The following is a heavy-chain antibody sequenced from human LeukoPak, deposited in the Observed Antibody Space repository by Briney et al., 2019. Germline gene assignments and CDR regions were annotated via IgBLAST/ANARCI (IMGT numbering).Heavy chain of an antibody. Sequence: PSQTLSLTCTVSGDSISSGDYYWSWIRQPPGKGLEWIGYFYYSGNTYYNPSLKSRVTIPVDTSKNQFSLKLSSVTAADTAVYYCARPYYYDSRIDPWGQGTLVTVSS. CDR1: GDSISSGDYY. D-gene: IGHD3-22*01. CDR3: ARPYYYDSRIDP. CDR2: FYYSGNT. V-gene: IGHV4-30-4*01. J-gene: IGHJ5*02.